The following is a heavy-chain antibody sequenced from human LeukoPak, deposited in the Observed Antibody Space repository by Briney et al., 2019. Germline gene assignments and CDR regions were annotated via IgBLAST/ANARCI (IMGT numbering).Heavy chain of an antibody. CDR3: AKRSGGTFGFFDS. V-gene: IGHV3-23*01. D-gene: IGHD3-3*01. Sequence: GGSLRLSCAASGFTCNNYAMGWVRQAPGKGLEWVSAISYSGDTTHYADTVTGRFTIFRDNSKNTLFVQMNSLRAEDTAIYYCAKRSGGTFGFFDSWGRGTLVTVSS. CDR2: ISYSGDTT. J-gene: IGHJ4*02. CDR1: GFTCNNYA.